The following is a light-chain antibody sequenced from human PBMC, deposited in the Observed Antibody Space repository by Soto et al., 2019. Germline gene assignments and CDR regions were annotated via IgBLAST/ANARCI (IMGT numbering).Light chain of an antibody. CDR3: AAWDDSLNAPV. Sequence: QSVLTQPPSVSEAPRQRVTISCSGSSSNIGNNTVNWYQQLPGKAPKLLVFYDDVLPSGVSDRFSGSKSGTSASLAISGLQSEDEADYYCAAWDDSLNAPVFGGGTKVTVL. J-gene: IGLJ2*01. V-gene: IGLV1-36*01. CDR2: YDD. CDR1: SSNIGNNT.